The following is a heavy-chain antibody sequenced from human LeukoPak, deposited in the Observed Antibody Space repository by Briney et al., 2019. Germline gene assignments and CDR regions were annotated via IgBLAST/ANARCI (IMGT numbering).Heavy chain of an antibody. D-gene: IGHD4-23*01. CDR2: INYSGST. J-gene: IGHJ3*01. CDR1: GGSISSGGYF. Sequence: PSETLSLTCAVSGGSISSGGYFWSWIRQPPGKGLEWIGEINYSGSTNYNACLKSRVTISVDTSKNQFSLKLSSVTAADTAVYSCARGRGGSPDWGEGTMVTVSS. CDR3: ARGRGGSPD. V-gene: IGHV4-39*01.